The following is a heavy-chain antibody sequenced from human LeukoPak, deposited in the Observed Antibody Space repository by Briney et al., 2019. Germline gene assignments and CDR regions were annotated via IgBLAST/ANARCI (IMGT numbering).Heavy chain of an antibody. Sequence: GGSLRLSCAASGFTVSSNYMSWVRQAPGKGLEWVSVIYSGGSTYYADSVKGRFTISRDNSKNTLYLQMNSLRAEDTAVYYCARDSTYSSSWLNDAFDIWGQGTMDTVSS. D-gene: IGHD6-13*01. J-gene: IGHJ3*02. CDR2: IYSGGST. V-gene: IGHV3-66*01. CDR3: ARDSTYSSSWLNDAFDI. CDR1: GFTVSSNY.